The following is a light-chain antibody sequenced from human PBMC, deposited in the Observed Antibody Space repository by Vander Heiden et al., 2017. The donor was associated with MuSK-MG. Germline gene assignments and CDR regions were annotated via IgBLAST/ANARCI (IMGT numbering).Light chain of an antibody. V-gene: IGKV3-11*01. CDR2: DAT. CDR3: QQRSNWLT. Sequence: EIVLTQSPAPLSLSPWEGATLSSRSSQSVGSYLAWYQQKPGQAPRLLISDATNRATGIPARCSGSGSGTDFTLTISRLEPEDVAVYYCQQRSNWLTFGGGTKVEIK. J-gene: IGKJ4*01. CDR1: QSVGSY.